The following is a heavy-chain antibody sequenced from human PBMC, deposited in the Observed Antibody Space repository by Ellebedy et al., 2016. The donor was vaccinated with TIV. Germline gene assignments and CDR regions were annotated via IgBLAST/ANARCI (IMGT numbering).Heavy chain of an antibody. V-gene: IGHV3-11*01. CDR3: ARDGELESSHIFAMDV. D-gene: IGHD1-26*01. J-gene: IGHJ6*02. CDR2: ISRSDNTI. CDR1: GFIFTDYY. Sequence: GGSLRLXXAASGFIFTDYYMSWIRQAPGKGLEWIAYISRSDNTIYYTDSVKGRFTISRDNANNSLYLQMTSLRAEDTAVYYCARDGELESSHIFAMDVWGLGTTVTVSS.